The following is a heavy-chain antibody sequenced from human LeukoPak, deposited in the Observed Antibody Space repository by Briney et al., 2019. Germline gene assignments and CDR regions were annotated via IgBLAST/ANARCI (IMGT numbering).Heavy chain of an antibody. V-gene: IGHV4-38-2*02. J-gene: IGHJ5*02. CDR2: IYHVGST. CDR3: AREPTVAGTSSWFDP. D-gene: IGHD6-19*01. Sequence: PSETLSLTCTVSGYSISSGYFWGWIRQPPGRGLEWIGSIYHVGSTYYNPSLKSRVTISVDTSKNQFSLKLSSVTAADTAVYYCAREPTVAGTSSWFDPWGQGTLVTVSS. CDR1: GYSISSGYF.